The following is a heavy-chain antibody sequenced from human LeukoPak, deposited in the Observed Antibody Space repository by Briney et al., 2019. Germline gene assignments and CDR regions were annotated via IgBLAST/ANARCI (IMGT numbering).Heavy chain of an antibody. V-gene: IGHV1-18*01. Sequence: ASVKVSCKASGYTFTSYGISWVRQAPGQGLEWMGWISAYNGNTNYAQKLQGRVTMTTDTSTSTAYMELRSLRSDDTAVYYCARLPSSWYGGYYFDYWGQGTLVTVSS. CDR2: ISAYNGNT. D-gene: IGHD6-13*01. CDR1: GYTFTSYG. J-gene: IGHJ4*02. CDR3: ARLPSSWYGGYYFDY.